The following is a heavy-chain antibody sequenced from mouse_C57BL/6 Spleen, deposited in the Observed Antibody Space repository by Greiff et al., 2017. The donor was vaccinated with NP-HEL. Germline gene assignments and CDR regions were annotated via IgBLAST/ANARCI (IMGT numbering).Heavy chain of an antibody. J-gene: IGHJ3*01. D-gene: IGHD1-1*01. V-gene: IGHV1-63*01. CDR1: GYTITNYW. CDR3: ARKGNGSSSAWFAY. CDR2: IYPGGGYT. Sequence: QVQLQQSGAELVRPGTSVKMSCKASGYTITNYWIGWAKQRPGHGLEWIGDIYPGGGYTNYNEKFKGKATLTADKSSSTAYMQFSSLTSEDSAIYYCARKGNGSSSAWFAYWGQGTLVTVSA.